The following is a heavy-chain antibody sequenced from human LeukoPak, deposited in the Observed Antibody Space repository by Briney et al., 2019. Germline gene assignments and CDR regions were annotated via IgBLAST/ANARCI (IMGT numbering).Heavy chain of an antibody. D-gene: IGHD5-12*01. Sequence: KAGGSLRLSCAASGFTFSNAWMSWVRQAPGKGLEWVGRIKSKTDGGTTDYAAPVKGRFTISRDDSKNTLYLQMNSLKTEDTAVYYCTTDMGGYGYSMSLGYAFDIWGQGTMVTVSS. CDR2: IKSKTDGGTT. CDR3: TTDMGGYGYSMSLGYAFDI. CDR1: GFTFSNAW. J-gene: IGHJ3*02. V-gene: IGHV3-15*01.